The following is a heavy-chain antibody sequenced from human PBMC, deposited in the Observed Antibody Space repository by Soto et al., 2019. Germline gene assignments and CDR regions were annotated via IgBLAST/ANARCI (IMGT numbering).Heavy chain of an antibody. CDR2: IYYSGST. CDR3: AKPEAGWEFDS. D-gene: IGHD1-26*01. J-gene: IGHJ4*03. CDR1: RGSISSGTNY. V-gene: IGHV4-39*01. Sequence: SETLSLTCTVSRGSISSGTNYWAWIRQPPGKGLEWIANIYYSGSTFYNPSLKSRVTISLDTPKNQFSLKLRSVTAADTAVYYFAKPEAGWEFDSWGPGTPVTVSS.